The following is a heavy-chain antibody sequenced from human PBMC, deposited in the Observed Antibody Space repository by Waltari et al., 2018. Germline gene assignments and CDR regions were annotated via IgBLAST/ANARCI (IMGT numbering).Heavy chain of an antibody. CDR2: IIPIFCTA. J-gene: IGHJ5*02. D-gene: IGHD4-17*01. CDR3: ARGIGYGDYVRPRGFDP. CDR1: GGTFSSYA. Sequence: QVQLVQSGAEVKKPGSSVKVSCKASGGTFSSYAISWVRQAPGQGLEWMGGIIPIFCTANYAQKFQGRVTITADESTSTAYMELSSLRSEDTAVYYCARGIGYGDYVRPRGFDPWGQGTLVTVSS. V-gene: IGHV1-69*12.